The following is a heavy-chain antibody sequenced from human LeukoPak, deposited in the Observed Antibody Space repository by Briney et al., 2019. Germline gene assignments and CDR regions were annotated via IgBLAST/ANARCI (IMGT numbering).Heavy chain of an antibody. CDR1: GFTFSSCS. Sequence: GGSLRLSCAASGFTFSSCSMSWVRQARGKGVEWVSAISGSGCRPYYAGSVNGRFTISRGNSKNTLYLQMNSLRAEDTAVYYCARHPEPGYCSSTSCHESYFDYWGQGTLVTVSS. CDR2: ISGSGCRP. V-gene: IGHV3-23*01. CDR3: ARHPEPGYCSSTSCHESYFDY. J-gene: IGHJ4*02. D-gene: IGHD2-2*01.